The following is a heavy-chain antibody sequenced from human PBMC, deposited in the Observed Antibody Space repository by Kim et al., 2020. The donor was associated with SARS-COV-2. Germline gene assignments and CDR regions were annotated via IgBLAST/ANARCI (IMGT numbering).Heavy chain of an antibody. Sequence: SETLSLTCTVSGGFIGTGDYHWGWIRQSPGKGLEWIGRIYHNGKTYYNPSLKSRVTISLDTSKNQFFLSLSSVTAADTAEFYCVRQKGARTYYFDSWGQG. CDR2: IYHNGKT. CDR3: VRQKGARTYYFDS. J-gene: IGHJ4*02. V-gene: IGHV4-39*01. D-gene: IGHD2-8*01. CDR1: GGFIGTGDYH.